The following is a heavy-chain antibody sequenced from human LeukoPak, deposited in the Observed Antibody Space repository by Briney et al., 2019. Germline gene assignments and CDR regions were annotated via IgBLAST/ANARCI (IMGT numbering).Heavy chain of an antibody. D-gene: IGHD5-18*01. CDR1: GGSFSTYY. J-gene: IGHJ4*02. Sequence: SETLSLTCAVYGGSFSTYYWSWIRQPPGKGLEWVGEINHSGSTNYNPSLKSRVTISVDTSKNQFSLKLTSVTAADTAVYYCARLSDTAMGSFDYWGQGTLVTVSS. CDR2: INHSGST. V-gene: IGHV4-34*01. CDR3: ARLSDTAMGSFDY.